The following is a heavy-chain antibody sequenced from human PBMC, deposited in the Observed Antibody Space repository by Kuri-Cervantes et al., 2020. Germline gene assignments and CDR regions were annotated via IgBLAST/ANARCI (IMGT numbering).Heavy chain of an antibody. V-gene: IGHV4-4*07. CDR1: GGSTSSYY. D-gene: IGHD3-10*01. J-gene: IGHJ6*02. Sequence: SETLSLTSPVSGGSTSSYYWSWIRQPAGKGLEWIGRIYTSGSTNYNPALKSRVTMSVDTSKNQFSLKLSSVTAADTAVYYCARDDYYGSGSYYNSYYYYGMDVWGQGTTVTVSS. CDR2: IYTSGST. CDR3: ARDDYYGSGSYYNSYYYYGMDV.